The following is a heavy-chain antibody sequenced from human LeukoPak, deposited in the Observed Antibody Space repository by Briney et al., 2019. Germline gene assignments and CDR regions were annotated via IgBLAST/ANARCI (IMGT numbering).Heavy chain of an antibody. CDR1: GFTFSSYE. CDR2: ISSTGSTI. J-gene: IGHJ4*02. CDR3: ARRYCSSTTCTLDY. D-gene: IGHD2-2*01. V-gene: IGHV3-48*03. Sequence: GGSLRLSCAASGFTFSSYEMNWVRQAPGKGLEWVSYISSTGSTIYYAGSVKGRFTISRDNAKNSPYLQMNSLRAEDTAVYYSARRYCSSTTCTLDYWGQGTLVTVSS.